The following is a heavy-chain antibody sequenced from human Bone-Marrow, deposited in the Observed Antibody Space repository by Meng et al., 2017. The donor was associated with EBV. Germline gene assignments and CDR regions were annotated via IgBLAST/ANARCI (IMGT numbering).Heavy chain of an antibody. CDR1: GFTFSSYS. Sequence: EVQLVESGGGLVKPGGSLRLSCAASGFTFSSYSMNWVRQAPGKGLEWVSSISSSSSYIYYADSVKGRFTISRDNAKNSLYLQMNSLRAEDTAVYYCANILTGYGGDYWCQGTLVTVSS. CDR2: ISSSSSYI. CDR3: ANILTGYGGDY. V-gene: IGHV3-21*01. J-gene: IGHJ4*02. D-gene: IGHD3-9*01.